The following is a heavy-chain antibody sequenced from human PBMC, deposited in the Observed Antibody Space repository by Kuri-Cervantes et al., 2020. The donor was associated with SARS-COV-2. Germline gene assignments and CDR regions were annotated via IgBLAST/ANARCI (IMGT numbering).Heavy chain of an antibody. CDR1: GFTFSSYW. Sequence: GGSLRLSCAASGFTFSSYWMYWVRQAPGKGLVWVSRINSDGTSTSYADSVKGRFTISRDNAKNSLYLQMNSLRAEDTAVYYCARVNTSGYPSDYWGQGTLVTVSS. D-gene: IGHD3-22*01. V-gene: IGHV3-74*01. CDR2: INSDGTST. J-gene: IGHJ4*02. CDR3: ARVNTSGYPSDY.